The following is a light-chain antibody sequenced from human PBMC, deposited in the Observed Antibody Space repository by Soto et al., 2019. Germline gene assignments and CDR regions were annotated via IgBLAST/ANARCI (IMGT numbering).Light chain of an antibody. V-gene: IGKV1-5*03. Sequence: DIQMTQSPSTLSASVGDRVTITCRASQSISSWLAWYRQKPGKAPNLLIYRASNLEIGVPSRFSGSGSGTEFTLTISSLQPDDFATYYCQQNNRYPWTFGQGTKVDIK. CDR2: RAS. J-gene: IGKJ1*01. CDR1: QSISSW. CDR3: QQNNRYPWT.